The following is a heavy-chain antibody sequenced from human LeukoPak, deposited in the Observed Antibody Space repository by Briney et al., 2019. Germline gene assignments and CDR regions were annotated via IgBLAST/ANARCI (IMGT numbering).Heavy chain of an antibody. V-gene: IGHV3-23*01. J-gene: IGHJ4*02. Sequence: GGSLRLSCAASGLTFSSYAMSWVRQAPGKGLEWVSAISGSGGSTDYADSVKGRFTISRDNSKNTLYLQMNSLRAEDTAVYYCAKRNTYYYDSSGYSSDYFDYWGQGTLVTVSS. CDR2: ISGSGGST. D-gene: IGHD3-22*01. CDR3: AKRNTYYYDSSGYSSDYFDY. CDR1: GLTFSSYA.